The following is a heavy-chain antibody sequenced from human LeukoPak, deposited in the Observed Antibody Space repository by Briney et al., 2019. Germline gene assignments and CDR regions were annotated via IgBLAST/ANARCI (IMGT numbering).Heavy chain of an antibody. CDR2: ISSSSSYI. Sequence: PLGSLRLSCAASGCTFSSYSMNWVRQAPGKGLEWVSSISSSSSYIYYADSVKGRFTISRDNAKNSLYLQMNSLRAEDTAVYYCARGRQYQLLWGYWGQGTLVTVSS. CDR1: GCTFSSYS. J-gene: IGHJ4*02. CDR3: ARGRQYQLLWGY. D-gene: IGHD2-2*01. V-gene: IGHV3-21*01.